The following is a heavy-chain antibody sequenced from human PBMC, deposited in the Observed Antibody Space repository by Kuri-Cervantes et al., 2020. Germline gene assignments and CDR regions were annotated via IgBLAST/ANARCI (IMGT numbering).Heavy chain of an antibody. Sequence: GGSLRLSCAASGFTVSSNYMSWVRQAPGRGLEWVSVIYSGGSTYYADSVKGRFTISRDNSKNTLYLQMNSLRAEDTAVYYCAGMGMGSVMVRGVRSHYYFDYWGQGTLVTVSS. CDR3: AGMGMGSVMVRGVRSHYYFDY. CDR1: GFTVSSNY. D-gene: IGHD3-10*01. CDR2: IYSGGST. J-gene: IGHJ4*02. V-gene: IGHV3-53*01.